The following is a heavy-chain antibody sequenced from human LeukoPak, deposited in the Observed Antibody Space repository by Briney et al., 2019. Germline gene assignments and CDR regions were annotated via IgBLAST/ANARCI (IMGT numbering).Heavy chain of an antibody. Sequence: GGSLRLSCAASGFTFSSYWMSWVRQAPGKGLEWVANIKQDGSEKYYVDSVKGRFTISRDNAKNSLYLQMNSLRAEDTAVYYCARGRFEWLPPNWFDPWGQGTLVTVSS. CDR1: GFTFSSYW. V-gene: IGHV3-7*01. J-gene: IGHJ5*02. CDR2: IKQDGSEK. CDR3: ARGRFEWLPPNWFDP. D-gene: IGHD6-19*01.